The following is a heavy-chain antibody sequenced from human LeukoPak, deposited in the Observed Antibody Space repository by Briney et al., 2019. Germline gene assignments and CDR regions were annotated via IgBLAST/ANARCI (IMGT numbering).Heavy chain of an antibody. Sequence: SETLSLTCTVSGGSISSSSYYWSWIRQPPGKGLEWIGEINHSGSTNYNPSLKSRVTISVDTSKNQFSLKLSSVTAADTAVYYCARTRYGSGSYYNLDYWGQGTLVTVSS. CDR2: INHSGST. CDR3: ARTRYGSGSYYNLDY. V-gene: IGHV4-39*07. J-gene: IGHJ4*02. D-gene: IGHD3-10*01. CDR1: GGSISSSSYY.